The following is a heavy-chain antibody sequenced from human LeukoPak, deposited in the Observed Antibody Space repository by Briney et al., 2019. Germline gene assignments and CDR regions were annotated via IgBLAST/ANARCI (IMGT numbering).Heavy chain of an antibody. CDR2: ISTSGSTI. CDR3: ARDRALSGSYLKPFDY. J-gene: IGHJ4*02. D-gene: IGHD1-26*01. V-gene: IGHV3-48*03. CDR1: GFSFSSYE. Sequence: GGSLRLSCAASGFSFSSYEMNWVRQSPGKGLEWVSYISTSGSTIYYADSVKGRFTISRDNAKNSLYLQMNSLRAEDTAVYHCARDRALSGSYLKPFDYWGQGTLVTVSS.